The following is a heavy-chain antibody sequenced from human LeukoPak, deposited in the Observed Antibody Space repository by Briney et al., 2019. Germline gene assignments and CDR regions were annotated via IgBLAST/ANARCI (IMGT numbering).Heavy chain of an antibody. V-gene: IGHV3-48*01. CDR3: ARDLRGYCSGTSCYDNWFDP. Sequence: GGSLRLSCAASGFTFSSYSMNWVRQAPGKGLEWVSYISSSGGTIYYTDSVKGRFTISRDNAKNSLYLQMNSLRAEDTAVYYCARDLRGYCSGTSCYDNWFDPWGQGTLVTVSS. CDR1: GFTFSSYS. D-gene: IGHD2-2*01. CDR2: ISSSGGTI. J-gene: IGHJ5*02.